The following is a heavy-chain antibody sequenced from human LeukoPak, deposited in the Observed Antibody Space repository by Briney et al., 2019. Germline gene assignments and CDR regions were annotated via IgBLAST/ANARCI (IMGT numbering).Heavy chain of an antibody. J-gene: IGHJ4*02. Sequence: SETLSLTCAVYGGSFSGYYWSWIRQPPGKGLEWIGEIKHSGSTNYNPSLKRRVTISVDTSKNQCSLKLSSVTAADTAVYYCARGTVVVITNWGQGTLVTVSS. D-gene: IGHD3-22*01. CDR1: GGSFSGYY. CDR2: IKHSGST. V-gene: IGHV4-34*01. CDR3: ARGTVVVITN.